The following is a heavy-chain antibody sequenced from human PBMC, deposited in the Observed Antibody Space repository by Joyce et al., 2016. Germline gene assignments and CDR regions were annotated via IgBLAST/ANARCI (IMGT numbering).Heavy chain of an antibody. CDR1: GYIFTSYG. Sequence: QVQLMQSGVEMKKPGASVKVSCKASGYIFTSYGISWVRQAPGKGLEWMGWITGYRGDTNYAQKFQGRVTMTTDTSTGTAYLDLGSLRSDDTAVYYCARVNTRILDYWGQGTLVTVSS. CDR3: ARVNTRILDY. V-gene: IGHV1-18*01. J-gene: IGHJ4*02. CDR2: ITGYRGDT. D-gene: IGHD1/OR15-1a*01.